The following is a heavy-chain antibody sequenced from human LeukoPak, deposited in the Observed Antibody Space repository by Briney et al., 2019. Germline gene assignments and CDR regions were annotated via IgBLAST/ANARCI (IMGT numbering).Heavy chain of an antibody. D-gene: IGHD4/OR15-4a*01. CDR1: GFTFSSYS. CDR3: ARRAGAYSHPYDY. V-gene: IGHV3-21*04. CDR2: IDTSSRYI. Sequence: AGGSLRLSCAASGFTFSSYSMNWVRQAPGKGLEWVSSIDTSSRYIYYADSVKGRFTISRDNAKNSLYLQMNSLRAEDTAVYYCARRAGAYSHPYDYWGQGTLVTVSS. J-gene: IGHJ4*02.